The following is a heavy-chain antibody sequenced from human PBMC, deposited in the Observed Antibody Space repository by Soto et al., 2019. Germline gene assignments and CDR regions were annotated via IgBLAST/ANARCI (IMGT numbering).Heavy chain of an antibody. V-gene: IGHV4-30-2*01. CDR3: ARVAGSGWYDX. D-gene: IGHD6-19*01. J-gene: IGHJ4*02. CDR2: AYPRGSN. Sequence: PSETLSLTFAVSGGYIVSVGYSWSWIRQPPGKGMEWIGTAYPRGSNYYHPSLKSRVTISLDLSKTQFSLNLNSVTAADTAVYYCARVAGSGWYDXWGQGTLVTVSX. CDR1: GGYIVSVGYS.